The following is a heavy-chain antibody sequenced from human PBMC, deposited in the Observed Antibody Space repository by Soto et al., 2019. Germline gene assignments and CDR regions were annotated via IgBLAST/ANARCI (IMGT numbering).Heavy chain of an antibody. CDR3: IKVLTRGVGVPRFYFDS. Sequence: GGSLRLSCAASGFTFNDYVMHWVRQAPGKGLEWVSRINADGGSTHYADSVRGRFTISRDNAKNTLFLQLNSLRVEDTAIYYCIKVLTRGVGVPRFYFDSWGQGTLVTVSS. CDR1: GFTFNDYV. CDR2: INADGGST. D-gene: IGHD3-9*01. J-gene: IGHJ4*02. V-gene: IGHV3-74*01.